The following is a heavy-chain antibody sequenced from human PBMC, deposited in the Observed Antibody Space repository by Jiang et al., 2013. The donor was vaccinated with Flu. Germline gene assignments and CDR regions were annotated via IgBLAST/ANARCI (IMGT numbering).Heavy chain of an antibody. CDR2: IVVGSGNT. J-gene: IGHJ4*02. CDR1: GFTFTSSA. CDR3: AAGAYCGDDCYSNFDY. D-gene: IGHD2-21*02. Sequence: SGAEVKKPGTSVKVSCKASGFTFTSSAVQWMRQARGQRLEWIGWIVVGSGNTNYAQKFQERVTITRDMSTSTAYMELSSLRSEDTAVYYCAAGAYCGDDCYSNFDYWAREPWSPSPQ. V-gene: IGHV1-58*01.